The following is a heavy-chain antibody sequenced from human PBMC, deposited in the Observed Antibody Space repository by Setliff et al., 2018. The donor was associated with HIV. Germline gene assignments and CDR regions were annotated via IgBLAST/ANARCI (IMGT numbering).Heavy chain of an antibody. D-gene: IGHD3-16*01. CDR3: VRERRWLQEYYYYMDV. CDR2: IYVNGKA. J-gene: IGHJ6*04. CDR1: GASMNSYY. V-gene: IGHV4-4*07. Sequence: SETLSLTCNISGASMNSYYWSWVRQSAGQELEWIGRIYVNGKANYDPSLKSRVTMSVGKSKSQFSLRLRSVTAADTAVYYCVRERRWLQEYYYYMDVWGNGTTVTVSS.